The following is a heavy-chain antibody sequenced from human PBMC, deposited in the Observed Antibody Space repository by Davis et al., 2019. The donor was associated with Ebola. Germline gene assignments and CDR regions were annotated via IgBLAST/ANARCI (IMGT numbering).Heavy chain of an antibody. CDR1: GFTFSSHS. J-gene: IGHJ6*04. D-gene: IGHD6-13*01. V-gene: IGHV3-48*02. CDR2: ISSSSSTI. CDR3: ARDYSSSWFYYGLDV. Sequence: GESLKIPCAASGFTFSSHSMNWVRQAPGKGLKWGSYISSSSSTIYYADSVKGRFTISRDNAKNSLYLQMNSLRDEDTAVYYCARDYSSSWFYYGLDVRGKGTTVTVSS.